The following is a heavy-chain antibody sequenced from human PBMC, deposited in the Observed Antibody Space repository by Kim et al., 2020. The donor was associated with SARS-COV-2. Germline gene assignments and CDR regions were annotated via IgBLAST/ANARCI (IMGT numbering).Heavy chain of an antibody. V-gene: IGHV3-9*01. CDR2: ISWNSGSI. D-gene: IGHD6-25*01. Sequence: GGSLRLSCAASGFTFDDYAMHWVRQAPVKGLEWVSGISWNSGSIGYADSVKGRFTISRDNAKNSLYLQMNSLRAEDTALYYCAKGRGAASRADFDPWGQGTLVTVSS. J-gene: IGHJ5*02. CDR3: AKGRGAASRADFDP. CDR1: GFTFDDYA.